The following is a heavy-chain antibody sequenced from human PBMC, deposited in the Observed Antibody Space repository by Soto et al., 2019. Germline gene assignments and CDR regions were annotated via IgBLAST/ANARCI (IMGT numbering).Heavy chain of an antibody. V-gene: IGHV3-64*04. J-gene: IGHJ4*02. CDR1: GFTFSSYG. Sequence: GGSLRLSCSASGFTFSSYGMHWVRQAPGKGLEYVSAISNNGGRTNYADSVKGRFTISRDNSKNSLYLQMNSLRTEDTALYYCAKDIDYRQLITSVFDYWGQGTLVTV. CDR3: AKDIDYRQLITSVFDY. CDR2: ISNNGGRT. D-gene: IGHD3-16*01.